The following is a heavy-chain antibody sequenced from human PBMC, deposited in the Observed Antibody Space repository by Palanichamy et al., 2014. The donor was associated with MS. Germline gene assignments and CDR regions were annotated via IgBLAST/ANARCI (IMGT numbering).Heavy chain of an antibody. CDR3: AREYGDSFDY. Sequence: WIGYIYYSGSTYYNPSLKSRVTISVDTSKNQFSLKLSSVTAADTAVYYCAREYGDSFDYWGQGTLVTVSS. J-gene: IGHJ4*02. D-gene: IGHD4-17*01. CDR2: IYYSGST. V-gene: IGHV4-30-4*01.